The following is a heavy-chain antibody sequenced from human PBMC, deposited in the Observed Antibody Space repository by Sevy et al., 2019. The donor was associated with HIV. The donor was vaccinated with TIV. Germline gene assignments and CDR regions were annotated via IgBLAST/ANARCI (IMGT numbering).Heavy chain of an antibody. CDR1: GYTFTGYY. CDR3: ARAPSGSQGPGQYFHH. V-gene: IGHV1-2*02. CDR2: INPYSGGT. D-gene: IGHD1-26*01. Sequence: ASVKVSCKASGYTFTGYYMHWVRQAPGQGLEWMGWINPYSGGTNYAQKFQGRVTMTRDTSISTAYMELRSLRSDDTAVYYCARAPSGSQGPGQYFHHWGQGTLVTVSS. J-gene: IGHJ1*01.